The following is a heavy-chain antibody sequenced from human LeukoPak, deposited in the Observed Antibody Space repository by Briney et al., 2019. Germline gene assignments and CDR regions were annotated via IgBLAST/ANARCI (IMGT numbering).Heavy chain of an antibody. CDR3: ARAVVVAPAGYYYYMDV. V-gene: IGHV1-18*01. Sequence: ASVKVSCKASGYTFTSYGISWVRQAPGQGLEWMGWISAYNGNTNYAQKLQGRVTITTDTSTSTAYMELRSLRSEDTAVYYCARAVVVAPAGYYYYMDVWGKGTTVTVSS. CDR1: GYTFTSYG. J-gene: IGHJ6*03. CDR2: ISAYNGNT. D-gene: IGHD2-15*01.